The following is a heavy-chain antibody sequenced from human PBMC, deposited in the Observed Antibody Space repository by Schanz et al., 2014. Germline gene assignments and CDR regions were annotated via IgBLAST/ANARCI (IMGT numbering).Heavy chain of an antibody. J-gene: IGHJ4*02. CDR2: IIPILGIA. D-gene: IGHD2-8*01. CDR1: GYTFNNYT. CDR3: ARDQSPYANSSDVRYFDY. Sequence: QVQLLQSGAEVKKPGASVKVSCTASGYTFNNYTYVMIWVRQAPGQGLEWMGRIIPILGIANCAQKFQGKVTITADKSTFSAYMELRSLRSDDTAVYSGARDQSPYANSSDVRYFDYWGQGSLXTVSS. V-gene: IGHV1-69*09.